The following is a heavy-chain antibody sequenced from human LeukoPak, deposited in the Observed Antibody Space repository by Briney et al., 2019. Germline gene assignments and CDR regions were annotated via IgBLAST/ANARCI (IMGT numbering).Heavy chain of an antibody. D-gene: IGHD6-19*01. Sequence: SETLSLTCTVSGASVSSGSYYWSWIRQPPGTGLEWIGYIYYSGSTNYNPSLKSRVTISVDTSKNQFSLKVSSVTAADTAVYYCARGANPGIAVAAPFDYWGQGTLVTVSS. CDR1: GASVSSGSYY. CDR2: IYYSGST. CDR3: ARGANPGIAVAAPFDY. V-gene: IGHV4-61*01. J-gene: IGHJ4*02.